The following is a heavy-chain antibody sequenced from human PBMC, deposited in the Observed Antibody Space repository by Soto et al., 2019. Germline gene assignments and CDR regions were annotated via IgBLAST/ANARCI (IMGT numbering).Heavy chain of an antibody. CDR1: GFAFSSYA. CDR2: ISYDGSNK. V-gene: IGHV3-30-3*01. J-gene: IGHJ4*02. CDR3: ARDLSGSGD. D-gene: IGHD3-10*01. Sequence: QVQLVESGGGVVQPGRSLRLSCAASGFAFSSYARHWVRQATGKGLEWVAVISYDGSNKYYADSVKGRFTISRDNSKNTLYLQMNSLRAEDTPVYYCARDLSGSGDSGQGTLVTVSS.